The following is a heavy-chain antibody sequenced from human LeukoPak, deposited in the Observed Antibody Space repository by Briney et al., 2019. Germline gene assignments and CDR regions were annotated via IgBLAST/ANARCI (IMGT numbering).Heavy chain of an antibody. CDR1: GFTFSSYS. CDR3: ARDAGSGTYYFDY. Sequence: GGSLRPSCAASGFTFSSYSMNWVRQAPGKGLEWVSSISSSSSYIYYADSVKGRFTISRDNAKNSLYLQMNSLRAEDTAVYYCARDAGSGTYYFDYWGQGTLVTVSS. CDR2: ISSSSSYI. D-gene: IGHD6-19*01. J-gene: IGHJ4*02. V-gene: IGHV3-21*01.